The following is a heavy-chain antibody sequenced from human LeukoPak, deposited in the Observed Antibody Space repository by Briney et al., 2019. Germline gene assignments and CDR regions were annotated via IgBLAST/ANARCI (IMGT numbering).Heavy chain of an antibody. CDR3: ARLYVLLTDAFDI. J-gene: IGHJ3*02. CDR2: IYHSGST. Sequence: SETLSLTCTVSGYSISSGYYWGWIRQPPGKGLEWIGTIYHSGSTYYNPSLKSRVTMSVDTSKNQFSLKLSSVTAADTAVYYCARLYVLLTDAFDIWGQGTMVTVSS. D-gene: IGHD3-10*01. V-gene: IGHV4-38-2*02. CDR1: GYSISSGYY.